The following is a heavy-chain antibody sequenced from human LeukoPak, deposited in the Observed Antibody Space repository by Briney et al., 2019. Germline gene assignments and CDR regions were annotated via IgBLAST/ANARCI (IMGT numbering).Heavy chain of an antibody. D-gene: IGHD3-10*01. CDR2: INPNSGGT. CDR1: GYTFTSYD. V-gene: IGHV1-2*02. CDR3: ASAGAYYFDY. Sequence: ASVEVSCKASGYTFTSYDINWVRQATGQGLEWMGWINPNSGGTNYAQKFQGRVTMTRDTSISTAYMELSRLRSDDTAVYYCASAGAYYFDYWGQGTLVTVSS. J-gene: IGHJ4*02.